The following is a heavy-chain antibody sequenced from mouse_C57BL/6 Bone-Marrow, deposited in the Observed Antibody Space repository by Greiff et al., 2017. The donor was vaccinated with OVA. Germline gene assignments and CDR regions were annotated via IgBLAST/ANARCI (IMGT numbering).Heavy chain of an antibody. V-gene: IGHV1-59*01. Sequence: QVQLQQPGAELVRPGTSVKLSCKASGYTFTSYWMHWVKQRPGQGLEWIGVIDPSDSYTNYNQKFKGKATLTVDTSSSTAYMQLSSLTSEDSAVYYCARSDYDGFTGYFYVWGTGTTVTVSS. CDR3: ARSDYDGFTGYFYV. J-gene: IGHJ1*03. CDR2: IDPSDSYT. CDR1: GYTFTSYW. D-gene: IGHD2-3*01.